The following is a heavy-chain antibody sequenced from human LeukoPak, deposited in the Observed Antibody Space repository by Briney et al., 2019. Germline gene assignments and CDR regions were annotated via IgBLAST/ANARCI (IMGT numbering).Heavy chain of an antibody. V-gene: IGHV1-46*01. D-gene: IGHD2-2*01. J-gene: IGHJ3*01. CDR2: VNPSVGST. CDR1: GYTFTTYY. CDR3: ARDPSDVNALDL. Sequence: ASLKVSCKASGYTFTTYYMHWGRQAPRQGLEWMGIVNPSVGSTTYAQGFQGRVTMSSDTSTSTLYMELSSLRSEDTAVYYCARDPSDVNALDLWGQGTMVTVSS.